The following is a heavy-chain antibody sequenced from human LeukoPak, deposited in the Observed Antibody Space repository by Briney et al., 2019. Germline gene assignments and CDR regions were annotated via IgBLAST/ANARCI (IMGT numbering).Heavy chain of an antibody. D-gene: IGHD3-3*01. CDR3: ARGRSGGTNYDFWSGYYVDAFDI. CDR1: GGSISSSNW. V-gene: IGHV4-4*02. CDR2: ICHSGST. Sequence: PSETLSLTCAVSGGSISSSNWWSWVRQPPGKGLEWIGEICHSGSTYYNPSLKSRVTISVDRSKNQFSLKLSSVTAADTAVYYCARGRSGGTNYDFWSGYYVDAFDIWGQGTMVTVSS. J-gene: IGHJ3*02.